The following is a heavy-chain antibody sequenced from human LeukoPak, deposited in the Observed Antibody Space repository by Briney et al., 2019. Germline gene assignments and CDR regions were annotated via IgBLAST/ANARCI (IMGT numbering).Heavy chain of an antibody. J-gene: IGHJ6*02. CDR2: INFDGSST. V-gene: IGHV3-74*01. Sequence: GGSLRLSCAASGFTFSGSWMFWVRQAPGKGLLWVSRINFDGSSTSYADTVKGRFTISRDNAETTLYLQMNSLRVEDTAVYYCARGPMVRGAYGMDVWAKGPRSPSP. CDR1: GFTFSGSW. D-gene: IGHD3-10*01. CDR3: ARGPMVRGAYGMDV.